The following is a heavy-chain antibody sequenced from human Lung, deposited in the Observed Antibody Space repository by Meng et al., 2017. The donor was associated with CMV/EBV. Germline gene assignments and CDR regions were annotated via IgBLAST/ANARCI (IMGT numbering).Heavy chain of an antibody. Sequence: QVQLVQSGAEVKKPGCWVKVSCKTSGGTFNSYATSWVRQAPGQGLEWMGGIIPIFGTTNYAQKFQGRIRITADESTSTAYMELSSLRSEDTAVYYCARAPPIVGASFDSWGQGTLVTVSS. D-gene: IGHD1-26*01. V-gene: IGHV1-69*12. CDR2: IIPIFGTT. CDR1: GGTFNSYA. J-gene: IGHJ4*02. CDR3: ARAPPIVGASFDS.